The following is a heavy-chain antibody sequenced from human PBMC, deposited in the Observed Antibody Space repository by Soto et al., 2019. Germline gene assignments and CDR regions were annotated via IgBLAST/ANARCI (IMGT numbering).Heavy chain of an antibody. Sequence: SETLSLTCTVSGVSISSYYWSWIRQPPGKGLEWIGYIYYSGSTNYNPSLKSRVTISVDTSKNQFSLKLSSVTAADTAVYYCARAGVGATGWFDPWGQGTLVTVSS. D-gene: IGHD1-26*01. CDR1: GVSISSYY. V-gene: IGHV4-59*01. CDR3: ARAGVGATGWFDP. J-gene: IGHJ5*02. CDR2: IYYSGST.